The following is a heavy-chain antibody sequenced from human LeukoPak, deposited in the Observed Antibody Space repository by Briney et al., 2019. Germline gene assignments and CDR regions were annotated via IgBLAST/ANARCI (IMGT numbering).Heavy chain of an antibody. J-gene: IGHJ5*02. D-gene: IGHD2-2*01. Sequence: PGGSLRLSCAASGFTFRSYGMHWVRQAPGKGLEWVAVIWHDGSNKDYADSVKGRFTISRDNSKNTLSLQMNSLRDEDTAVYYCARDAEDIVVVPAEINWFDPWGQGTLVTVSS. CDR1: GFTFRSYG. CDR3: ARDAEDIVVVPAEINWFDP. V-gene: IGHV3-33*01. CDR2: IWHDGSNK.